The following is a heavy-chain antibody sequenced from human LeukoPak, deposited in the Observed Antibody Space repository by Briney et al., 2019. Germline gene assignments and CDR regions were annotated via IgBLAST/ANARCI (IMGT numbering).Heavy chain of an antibody. CDR1: ESTFSSTW. CDR3: AREAYYYYYYLDV. J-gene: IGHJ6*03. V-gene: IGHV3-74*01. Sequence: PGGSLRLSCVVSESTFSSTWMHWVRHPPGKGLVWVARITSDGSSTSYADSVKGRFTISRDNAKNTLYLQVNSLRAEDTAVYYCAREAYYYYYYLDVWGKGTTVTISS. CDR2: ITSDGSST.